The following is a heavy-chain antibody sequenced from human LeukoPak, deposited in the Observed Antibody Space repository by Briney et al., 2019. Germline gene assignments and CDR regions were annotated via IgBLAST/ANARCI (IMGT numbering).Heavy chain of an antibody. J-gene: IGHJ4*02. V-gene: IGHV3-66*01. CDR1: GFTVSNNF. CDR2: IYSGGNT. CDR3: AKEPYGSGSYIDY. Sequence: PGGSLRLSCAASGFTVSNNFMTWVRQAPGKGPECVSVIYSGGNTYYADSVKGRFTISRDNSKNTLYLQMNSLRAEDTAVYYCAKEPYGSGSYIDYWGQGTLVTASS. D-gene: IGHD3-10*01.